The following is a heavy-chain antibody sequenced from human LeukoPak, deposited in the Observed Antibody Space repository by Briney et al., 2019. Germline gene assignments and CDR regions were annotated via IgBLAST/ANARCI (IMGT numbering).Heavy chain of an antibody. CDR1: GFTFDDYA. D-gene: IGHD4-17*01. CDR2: ISWNSGSI. J-gene: IGHJ4*02. CDR3: AKDKYLTVTTSQGLDY. V-gene: IGHV3-9*01. Sequence: GRSLRLSCAASGFTFDDYAMHWVRQAPVKGLEWVSGISWNSGSIGYADSVKGRFTISRDNAKNSLYLQMNSLRAEDTALYYCAKDKYLTVTTSQGLDYWGQGTLVTVSS.